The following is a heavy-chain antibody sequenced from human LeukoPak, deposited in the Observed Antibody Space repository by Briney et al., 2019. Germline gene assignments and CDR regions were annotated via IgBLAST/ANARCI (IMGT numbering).Heavy chain of an antibody. Sequence: GGSLRLSCSASGFSFSDSWMSWVRHVPGKGLEWLADMNPDGSKIVYVDSVKGRFTISRDSAKNSLFLQMDGLRAEDTAVYFCARDPLNGALDIWGQGTLVTVSS. J-gene: IGHJ3*02. V-gene: IGHV3-7*01. CDR2: MNPDGSKI. CDR3: ARDPLNGALDI. CDR1: GFSFSDSW.